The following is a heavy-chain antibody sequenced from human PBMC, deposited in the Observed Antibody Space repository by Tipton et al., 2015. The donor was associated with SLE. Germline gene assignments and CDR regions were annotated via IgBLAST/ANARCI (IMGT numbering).Heavy chain of an antibody. CDR1: GFTFNSYG. CDR3: AKARTGWYGTCYDY. CDR2: ISDSGGKT. D-gene: IGHD6-19*01. Sequence: SLRLSCAASGFTFNSYGMSWVRQAPGEGLEWVSTISDSGGKTDYTNSVKGRFTISRDNSENTLYLQMSSLRVDDTAVYYCAKARTGWYGTCYDYWGQGALVTVSS. V-gene: IGHV3-23*01. J-gene: IGHJ4*02.